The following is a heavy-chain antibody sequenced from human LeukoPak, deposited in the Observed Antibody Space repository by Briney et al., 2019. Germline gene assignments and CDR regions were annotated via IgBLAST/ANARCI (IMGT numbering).Heavy chain of an antibody. CDR3: ANFYSFSAYYYYYMDV. D-gene: IGHD6-13*01. V-gene: IGHV4-59*01. CDR2: MHYSGST. J-gene: IGHJ6*03. CDR1: SGSTSTYY. Sequence: SETLSLTCTVSSGSTSTYYWSWIRQPPGKGLEWIGYMHYSGSTNYNPSLNSRITMSVDTSKNQLSLKLSSVAAADTAVYYCANFYSFSAYYYYYMDVWGKGTTVTVSS.